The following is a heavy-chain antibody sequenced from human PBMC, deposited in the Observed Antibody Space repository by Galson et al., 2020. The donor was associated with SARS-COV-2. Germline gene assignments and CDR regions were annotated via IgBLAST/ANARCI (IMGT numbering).Heavy chain of an antibody. CDR2: ISSSSSTI. Sequence: GESLKISCAASGFTFSSYSMNWVRQAPGKGLEWVSYISSSSSTIYYADSVKGRFTISRDNAKNSLYLQMNSLRDEDTAVYYCARAPYYYDSSGYYYEESYFDYWGQGTLVTVSS. CDR1: GFTFSSYS. D-gene: IGHD3-22*01. CDR3: ARAPYYYDSSGYYYEESYFDY. J-gene: IGHJ4*02. V-gene: IGHV3-48*02.